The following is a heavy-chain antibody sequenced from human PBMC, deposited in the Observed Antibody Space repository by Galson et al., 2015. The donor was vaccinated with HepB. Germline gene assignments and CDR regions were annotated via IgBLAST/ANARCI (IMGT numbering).Heavy chain of an antibody. CDR1: RFIFGRYW. V-gene: IGHV3-7*01. CDR2: INQDGSET. J-gene: IGHJ4*02. CDR3: ARNSY. Sequence: SLRLSCAGFRFIFGRYWMSWVRQAPGKGLEWVANINQDGSETYYVDSVKGRFTISRDNPKGSLYLQMNSLRAEDTAVYYCARNSYWGQGTLVTVSS.